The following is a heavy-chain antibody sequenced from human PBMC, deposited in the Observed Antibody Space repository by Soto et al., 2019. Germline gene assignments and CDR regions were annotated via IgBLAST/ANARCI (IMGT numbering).Heavy chain of an antibody. CDR1: GFTFSSYW. Sequence: GGSLRLSCAASGFTFSSYWMSWVRQAPGKGLEWVANIKQDGSEKYYVDSVKGRFTISRDNAKNSLYLQMNSLRAEVTAVYYCARDHEMTTVTKFDYWGQGTLVTVSS. CDR2: IKQDGSEK. J-gene: IGHJ4*02. D-gene: IGHD4-17*01. CDR3: ARDHEMTTVTKFDY. V-gene: IGHV3-7*01.